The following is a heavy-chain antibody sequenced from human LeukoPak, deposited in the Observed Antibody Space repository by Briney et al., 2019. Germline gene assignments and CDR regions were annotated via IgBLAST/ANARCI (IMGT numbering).Heavy chain of an antibody. CDR1: GFTFSSYG. D-gene: IGHD6-6*01. Sequence: TGGSLRLSCAASGFTFSSYGMHWVRQAPGKGLEWVAFIRYDGSNKYYADSVKGRFTISRDNSKNTLYLQMNSLRAEDTAVYYCAKDPRRSIAARYYYYYYMDVWGKGTTVTVSS. CDR3: AKDPRRSIAARYYYYYYMDV. CDR2: IRYDGSNK. J-gene: IGHJ6*03. V-gene: IGHV3-30*02.